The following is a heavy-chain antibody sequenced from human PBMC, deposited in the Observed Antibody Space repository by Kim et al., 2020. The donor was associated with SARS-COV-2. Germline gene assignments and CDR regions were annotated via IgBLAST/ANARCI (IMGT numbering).Heavy chain of an antibody. CDR3: AKTNTGSYQGSFDY. D-gene: IGHD1-26*01. V-gene: IGHV3-30*18. Sequence: GGSLRLSCSAAGFTVSSNVMNWVLKVQGNVLRCVSCITSEVINQDYADSMKGRFTISSDNSKNTLYLQMTSLRAEDTAVYYCAKTNTGSYQGSFDYWGQGTLVTVPS. CDR2: ITSEVINQ. CDR1: GFTVSSNV. J-gene: IGHJ4*02.